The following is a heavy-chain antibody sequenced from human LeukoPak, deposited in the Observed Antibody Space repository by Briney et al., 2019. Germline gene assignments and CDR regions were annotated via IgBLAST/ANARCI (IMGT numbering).Heavy chain of an antibody. Sequence: GGSLRLSCAASGFIVSSNYMSWVRQAPGKGLEWVSVIYSDGTTYYADSVKGRFTISRDNSKNTLDLQMNNLRAEDTAVYYCARFLRHDAFDLWGQGTLVTVSS. CDR3: ARFLRHDAFDL. CDR2: IYSDGTT. J-gene: IGHJ3*01. D-gene: IGHD2/OR15-2a*01. V-gene: IGHV3-53*01. CDR1: GFIVSSNY.